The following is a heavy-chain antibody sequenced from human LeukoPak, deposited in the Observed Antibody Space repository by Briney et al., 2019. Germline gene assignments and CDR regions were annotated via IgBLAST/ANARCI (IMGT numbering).Heavy chain of an antibody. D-gene: IGHD6-13*01. CDR1: GGSISSSAYS. V-gene: IGHV4-39*01. CDR2: IYDSGNT. Sequence: SETLSLTCTVSGGSISSSAYSWGWIRQPPGKGLDWIGNIYDSGNTYYNPSLKSRVTISVHTSKNQFSLKLNSVTAADTAVYYCARQYGPGYSSTWYFDYWGLGTLVTVSS. CDR3: ARQYGPGYSSTWYFDY. J-gene: IGHJ4*02.